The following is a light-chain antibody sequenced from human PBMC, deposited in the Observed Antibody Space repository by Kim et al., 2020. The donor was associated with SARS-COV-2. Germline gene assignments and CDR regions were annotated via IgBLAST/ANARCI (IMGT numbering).Light chain of an antibody. CDR3: HSRDSSGSHAV. J-gene: IGLJ3*02. CDR1: SLRSFY. Sequence: SSELTQDPAVSVALGQTVRITCQVDSLRSFYASWYQQKPGQAPVVVIYGKNNRPSGIPDRFSGSSSGNTASLTITGAQVEDEADYYCHSRDSSGSHAVFGGGTQLTVL. CDR2: GKN. V-gene: IGLV3-19*01.